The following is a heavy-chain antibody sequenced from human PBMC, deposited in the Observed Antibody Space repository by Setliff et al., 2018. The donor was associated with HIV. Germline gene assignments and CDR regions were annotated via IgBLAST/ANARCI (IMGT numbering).Heavy chain of an antibody. V-gene: IGHV4-34*01. Sequence: SETLSLTCTVSGGSINNYYWSWIRQPPGKGLEWIGEINHDRTTNYNPSLKSRVTISVDTSKNQFSLTLNSVTAADTAVYYCARGSRQLTIFGVVFKTNYYFMDVWGKGTAVTVSS. CDR3: ARGSRQLTIFGVVFKTNYYFMDV. CDR1: GGSINNYY. CDR2: INHDRTT. J-gene: IGHJ6*03. D-gene: IGHD3-3*01.